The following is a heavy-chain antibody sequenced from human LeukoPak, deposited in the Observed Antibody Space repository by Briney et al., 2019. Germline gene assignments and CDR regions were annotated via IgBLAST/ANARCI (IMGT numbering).Heavy chain of an antibody. V-gene: IGHV3-23*01. CDR1: GFTFSTYA. CDR2: ISGSGGST. D-gene: IGHD3-10*01. CDR3: AKDRYGSGSHYSY. Sequence: GGSLRLSCAASGFTFSTYAMSWVRQAPGKGLEWVSVISGSGGSTYYADSVKGRFTISRDNSKSTLYLQMNSLRAEDTAVYYCAKDRYGSGSHYSYWGQGTLVTVSS. J-gene: IGHJ4*02.